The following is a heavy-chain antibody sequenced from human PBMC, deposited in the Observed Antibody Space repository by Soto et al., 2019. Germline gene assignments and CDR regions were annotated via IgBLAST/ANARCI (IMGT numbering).Heavy chain of an antibody. J-gene: IGHJ4*02. D-gene: IGHD2-21*02. V-gene: IGHV5-51*03. CDR3: VRRRGNSNFDL. CDR2: IYPGDSDT. Sequence: EVQLEQSGAEVKKPGESLNISCKGSGYTFSTYWIGWVRQMPGKGLEWMGIIYPGDSDTRYNPSFQGQVTISADKALNPAYLQWNTLKASDTAMYYCVRRRGNSNFDLWGQGTLVTVSS. CDR1: GYTFSTYW.